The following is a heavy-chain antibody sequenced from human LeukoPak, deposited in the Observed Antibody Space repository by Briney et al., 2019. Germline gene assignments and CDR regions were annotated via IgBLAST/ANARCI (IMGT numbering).Heavy chain of an antibody. D-gene: IGHD2-15*01. CDR2: IYYSGST. V-gene: IGHV4-39*07. CDR3: ASSGGSCYRCFDY. Sequence: SETLSLTCTVFGGSISSSSYYWGWIRQPPGKGLEWIGSIYYSGSTYYNPSLKSRVTISVDTSKNQFSLKLSSVTAADTAVYYCASSGGSCYRCFDYWGQGTLVTVSS. J-gene: IGHJ4*02. CDR1: GGSISSSSYY.